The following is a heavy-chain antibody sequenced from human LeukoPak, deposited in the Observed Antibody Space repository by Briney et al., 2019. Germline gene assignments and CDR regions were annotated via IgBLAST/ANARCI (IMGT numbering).Heavy chain of an antibody. J-gene: IGHJ3*02. D-gene: IGHD1-26*01. CDR2: INPSGGST. CDR1: GYTFTSYY. V-gene: IGHV1-46*01. CDR3: VRAPKEDWELLEHAFDI. Sequence: ASVKVSCKASGYTFTSYYMHWVRQAPGQGLEWMGIINPSGGSTSYAQKFQGRVTMTRDTSTSTVYMELSSLRSEDTAVYYCVRAPKEDWELLEHAFDIWGQGTMVTVSS.